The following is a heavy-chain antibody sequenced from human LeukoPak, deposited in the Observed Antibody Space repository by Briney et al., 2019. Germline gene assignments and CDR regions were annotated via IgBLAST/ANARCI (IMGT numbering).Heavy chain of an antibody. Sequence: PGGSLRLSCAASGFTFSSYGMHWVRLAPGKGLEWVAVISYDGSNKYYADSVKGRFTISRDNSKNTLYLQMNSLRAEDTAVYYCAKDLEPQLVGAADYWGQGTLVTVSS. J-gene: IGHJ4*02. CDR1: GFTFSSYG. D-gene: IGHD1-26*01. CDR2: ISYDGSNK. V-gene: IGHV3-30*18. CDR3: AKDLEPQLVGAADY.